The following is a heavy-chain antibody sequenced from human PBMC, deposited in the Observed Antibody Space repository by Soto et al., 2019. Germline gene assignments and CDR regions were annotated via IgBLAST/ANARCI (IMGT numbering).Heavy chain of an antibody. CDR3: ASLRDYGDYVGWFDP. CDR2: IYYSGNT. D-gene: IGHD4-17*01. CDR1: GGSISSGDYY. V-gene: IGHV4-30-4*01. J-gene: IGHJ5*02. Sequence: SETLSLTCPVSGGSISSGDYYWSWIRQPPGKGLEWIGYIYYSGNTYYNPSLKTRVTISVDTSKSQFSLKLSSVTAADTAVYYCASLRDYGDYVGWFDPWGQGTLVTVSS.